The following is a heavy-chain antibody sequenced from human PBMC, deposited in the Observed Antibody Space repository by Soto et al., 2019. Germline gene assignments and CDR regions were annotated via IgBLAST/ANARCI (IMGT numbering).Heavy chain of an antibody. V-gene: IGHV1-69*01. CDR3: AREGTPFLGIAADYYYYGMDV. CDR1: GGTFSSYA. D-gene: IGHD6-13*01. CDR2: IIPIFGTA. J-gene: IGHJ6*02. Sequence: QVQLVQSGAEVKKPGSSVKVSCKASGGTFSSYAISWVRQAPGQGLEWMGGIIPIFGTANYAQKFQGRVTITADESTSTAYMELSSLRSEDTAVYYYAREGTPFLGIAADYYYYGMDVWGQGTTVTVSS.